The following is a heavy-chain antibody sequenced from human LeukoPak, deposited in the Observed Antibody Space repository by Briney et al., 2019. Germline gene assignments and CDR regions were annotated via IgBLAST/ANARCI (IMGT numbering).Heavy chain of an antibody. CDR3: ARAGGDIVVVPAAMGDDYYYYMDV. V-gene: IGHV1-18*01. Sequence: GASVKVSCKASGGTFSSYAISWVRQAPGQGLKWMGWISAYNGNTNYAQKLQGRVTMTTDTSTSTAYMELRSLRSDDTAVYYCARAGGDIVVVPAAMGDDYYYYMDVWGKGTTVTVSS. CDR1: GGTFSSYA. D-gene: IGHD2-2*01. J-gene: IGHJ6*03. CDR2: ISAYNGNT.